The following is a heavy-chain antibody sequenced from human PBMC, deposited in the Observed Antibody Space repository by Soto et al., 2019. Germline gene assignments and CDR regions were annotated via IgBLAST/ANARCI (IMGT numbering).Heavy chain of an antibody. V-gene: IGHV3-33*01. D-gene: IGHD2-2*01. Sequence: QVQLAESGGGVVQPGGSLTLSCTASGFFLSDYGMHWVRQAPGKGLEWVAAISYDGSSEYYSDSVKDRFTTSRDNSKNKLYLHMNRLRVEDRAVYYCARGGGLNQLLAGSDHWGQGTLVTVSS. CDR2: ISYDGSSE. J-gene: IGHJ4*02. CDR1: GFFLSDYG. CDR3: ARGGGLNQLLAGSDH.